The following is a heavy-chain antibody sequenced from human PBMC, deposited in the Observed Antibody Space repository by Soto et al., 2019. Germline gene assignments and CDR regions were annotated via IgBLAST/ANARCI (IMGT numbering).Heavy chain of an antibody. Sequence: QVLLVQSGAEVKKPWSSVKVSCNLSGATFSSYAMSWVRQAPGQGLEWIGGIIPFFGTPNYAQKFQGRVTITADISTATYYMELSCLRSDDTAVYYCARDKCAYYSQLVYWGQGTLVTVSS. CDR2: IIPFFGTP. J-gene: IGHJ4*02. CDR3: ARDKCAYYSQLVY. D-gene: IGHD3-22*01. V-gene: IGHV1-69*06. CDR1: GATFSSYA.